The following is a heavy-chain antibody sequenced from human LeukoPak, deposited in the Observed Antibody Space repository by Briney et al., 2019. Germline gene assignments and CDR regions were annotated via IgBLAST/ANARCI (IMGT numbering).Heavy chain of an antibody. J-gene: IGHJ4*02. CDR2: INPSGGST. CDR3: ARDRRGLSYGVCYPNY. V-gene: IGHV1-46*01. Sequence: ASVKVSCKVSGYTLTELSMHWVRQAPGQGLEWMGIINPSGGSTSYAQKFQGRVTMTRDTSTSTVYMELSSLRSEDTAVYYCARDRRGLSYGVCYPNYWGQGTLVTVPS. CDR1: GYTLTELS. D-gene: IGHD2-8*01.